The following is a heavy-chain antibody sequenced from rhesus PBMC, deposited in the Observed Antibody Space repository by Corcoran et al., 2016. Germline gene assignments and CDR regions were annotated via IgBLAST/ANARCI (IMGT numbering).Heavy chain of an antibody. D-gene: IGHD1-44*01. CDR3: VRDSNSVTLRRFDV. CDR2: IDGSSANT. J-gene: IGHJ5-1*01. Sequence: QVKLQQWGEGLVKPSETLSLTCAVYGGSITGSHWSGIRQPPGKGLEWNGHIDGSSANTKNTPSLRNRVSIAKDTAKKQLALKLSSVTAADTAVYYCVRDSNSVTLRRFDVWGPGVLVTVSS. CDR1: GGSITGSH. V-gene: IGHV4-73*01.